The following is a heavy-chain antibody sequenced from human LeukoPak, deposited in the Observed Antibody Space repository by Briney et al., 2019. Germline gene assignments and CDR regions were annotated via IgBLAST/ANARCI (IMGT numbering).Heavy chain of an antibody. CDR3: ARDSKVRGVVDY. D-gene: IGHD3-10*01. V-gene: IGHV4-4*07. J-gene: IGHJ4*02. Sequence: SETLSLTCTVPGGSISSYYWSWIRQPAGKGLEWIGRIYTSGSTNYNPSLKSRVTISVDTSKNQFSLKLSSVTAADTAVYYCARDSKVRGVVDYWGQGTLVTVSS. CDR1: GGSISSYY. CDR2: IYTSGST.